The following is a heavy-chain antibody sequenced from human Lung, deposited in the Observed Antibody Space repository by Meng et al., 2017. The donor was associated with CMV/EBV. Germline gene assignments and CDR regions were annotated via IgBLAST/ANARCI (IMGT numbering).Heavy chain of an antibody. D-gene: IGHD1-26*01. Sequence: QDQLVQLEGEGTRLGASMKVSFKVSGDTFTNFGITWVRQAPGQGLEWMGWINAYNGDTNYAQTLQGRVTMTTDTSTSTAYVELRSLRSDDTAVYYCARVEVGITSGDYWGPGTLV. CDR2: INAYNGDT. J-gene: IGHJ4*02. CDR3: ARVEVGITSGDY. V-gene: IGHV1-18*01. CDR1: GDTFTNFG.